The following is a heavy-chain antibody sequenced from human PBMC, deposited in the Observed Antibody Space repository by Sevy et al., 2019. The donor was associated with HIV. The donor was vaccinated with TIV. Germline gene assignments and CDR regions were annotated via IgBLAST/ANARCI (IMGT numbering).Heavy chain of an antibody. CDR3: VKDPAYNFWRGDYGMDV. CDR2: ISSDGVST. Sequence: GGSLRLSCSGSGFSFSNSAMNWVRQTPGKGLKYDSAISSDGVSTYCTDSVRSRFTISRDNSKNTLYLQMSSLRVEDTAVYYCVKDPAYNFWRGDYGMDVWGQGTTVTVSS. D-gene: IGHD3-3*01. J-gene: IGHJ6*02. V-gene: IGHV3-64D*06. CDR1: GFSFSNSA.